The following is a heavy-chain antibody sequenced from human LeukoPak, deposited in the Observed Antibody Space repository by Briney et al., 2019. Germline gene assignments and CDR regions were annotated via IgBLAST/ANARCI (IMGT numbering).Heavy chain of an antibody. CDR1: GFTFSSYA. J-gene: IGHJ3*02. CDR3: ATVITVFGVVGLFDI. Sequence: GGSLRLSCAASGFTFSSYAMSWVRQAPGKGLEWVSGIHTNGNTYYADSVKGRFTISIDNSKNIVHLQMNDVRVEDTAVYYCATVITVFGVVGLFDIWGQGTMVTVSS. V-gene: IGHV3-66*01. D-gene: IGHD3-3*01. CDR2: IHTNGNT.